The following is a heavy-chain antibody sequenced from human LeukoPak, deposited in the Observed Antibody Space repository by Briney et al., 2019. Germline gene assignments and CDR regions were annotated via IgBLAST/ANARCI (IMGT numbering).Heavy chain of an antibody. D-gene: IGHD3-22*01. Sequence: GGSLRLSCAASGFTFSSYSMNWVRQAPRKGLGWVSSISSSSSYIYYADSVKGRSTISRDNAKNSLYLQMNSLRAEDTAVYYCARSPLRPYDSSGYLTFDIWGQGTMVTVSS. CDR1: GFTFSSYS. V-gene: IGHV3-21*01. J-gene: IGHJ3*02. CDR2: ISSSSSYI. CDR3: ARSPLRPYDSSGYLTFDI.